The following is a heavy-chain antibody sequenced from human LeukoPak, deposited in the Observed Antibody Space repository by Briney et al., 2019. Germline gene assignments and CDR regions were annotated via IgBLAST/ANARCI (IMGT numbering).Heavy chain of an antibody. V-gene: IGHV3-30*02. CDR1: GFIFSNYG. D-gene: IGHD6-13*01. J-gene: IGHJ3*02. CDR3: ARRPLGSAAAGNAFDI. Sequence: PGGSLRLSSAAPGFIFSNYGMHWVRQAPGKGLEWVAFIRFDGSNKYYADSVKGRFTISRDNAKNSLYLQMDSLRAEDTAVYYCARRPLGSAAAGNAFDIWGQGTMVTVSS. CDR2: IRFDGSNK.